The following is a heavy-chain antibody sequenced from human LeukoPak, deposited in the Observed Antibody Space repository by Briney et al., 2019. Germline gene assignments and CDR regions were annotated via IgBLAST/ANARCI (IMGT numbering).Heavy chain of an antibody. CDR2: ISSSSSYI. CDR3: ARVWRYYDSSGYFDY. D-gene: IGHD3-22*01. V-gene: IGHV3-21*01. J-gene: IGHJ4*02. CDR1: GFTFSSYS. Sequence: GSLRLSCAASGFTFSSYSMNWARQAPGKGLEWVPSISSSSSYIYYADSVKGRFTISRDNAKNSLYLQMNSLRAEDTAVYYCARVWRYYDSSGYFDYWGQGTLVTVSS.